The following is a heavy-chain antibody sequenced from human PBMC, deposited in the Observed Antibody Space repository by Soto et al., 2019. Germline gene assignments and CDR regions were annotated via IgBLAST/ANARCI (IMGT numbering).Heavy chain of an antibody. Sequence: SETLCLTCTVSGGSISSGVYYWSWIRQHPGKGLEWIGYIYYSGSTYYNPSLKSRVTISVDTSKNQFSLKLSSVTAADTAVYYCARHRDYGSGSYERYYFDYWGQGTLVIVSS. V-gene: IGHV4-39*01. CDR3: ARHRDYGSGSYERYYFDY. D-gene: IGHD3-10*01. CDR1: GGSISSGVYY. J-gene: IGHJ4*02. CDR2: IYYSGST.